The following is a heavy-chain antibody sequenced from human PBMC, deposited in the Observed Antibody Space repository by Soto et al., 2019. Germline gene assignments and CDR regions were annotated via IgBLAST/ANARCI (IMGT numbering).Heavy chain of an antibody. CDR3: ARSRYYDSSGYRALDAFDI. CDR2: INHSGSN. Sequence: QVHLQQWGAGLLKPSETLSLTCAVFGGSFSGYYWNWIRQPPGKGLEWIWEINHSGSNNYYWSLMSIVTISVDTSRNQFSLTLNSVTAADTAVYYCARSRYYDSSGYRALDAFDIWGQGTMVTVSS. D-gene: IGHD3-22*01. V-gene: IGHV4-34*01. J-gene: IGHJ3*02. CDR1: GGSFSGYY.